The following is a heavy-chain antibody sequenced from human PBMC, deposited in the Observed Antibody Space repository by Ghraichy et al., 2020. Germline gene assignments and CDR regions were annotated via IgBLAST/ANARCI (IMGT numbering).Heavy chain of an antibody. Sequence: ASVKVSCKASGYTFTGYYMHWVRQAPGQGLEWMGWINPNNDATKYAQKFQGRVTMTRDTFISTAYMELSRLRSDDTAVYYCARQEDGNYFGYWGQGTLVTVSS. CDR1: GYTFTGYY. CDR2: INPNNDAT. J-gene: IGHJ4*02. CDR3: ARQEDGNYFGY. V-gene: IGHV1-2*02.